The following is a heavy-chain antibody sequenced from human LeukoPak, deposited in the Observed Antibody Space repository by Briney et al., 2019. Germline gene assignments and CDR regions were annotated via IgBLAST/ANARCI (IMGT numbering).Heavy chain of an antibody. CDR3: AELGITMIGGV. D-gene: IGHD3-10*02. V-gene: IGHV3-48*03. CDR1: GFTSSSYE. J-gene: IGHJ6*04. CDR2: ISSSGSTI. Sequence: PGGSLRLSCAASGFTSSSYEMNWVRQAPGKGLEWVSYISSSGSTIYYAYSVKGRSTISRDNAKNSLYLQMNSLRAEDTAVYYCAELGITMIGGVWGKGTTVTISS.